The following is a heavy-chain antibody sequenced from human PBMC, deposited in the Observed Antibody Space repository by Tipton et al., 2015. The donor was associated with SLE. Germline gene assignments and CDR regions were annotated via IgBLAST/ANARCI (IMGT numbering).Heavy chain of an antibody. Sequence: GPEVKKPGASVKVSCMASGYTFTSYYIHWVRQAPGQGLEWMGIITPSGGSTSYAQKFQGRVTMTRDTSTSTVYMELSSLRSEDTAVYYCAKDPSVLSPEFFQHWGQGTLVTVSS. CDR3: AKDPSVLSPEFFQH. D-gene: IGHD3-10*01. CDR2: ITPSGGST. CDR1: GYTFTSYY. V-gene: IGHV1-46*01. J-gene: IGHJ1*01.